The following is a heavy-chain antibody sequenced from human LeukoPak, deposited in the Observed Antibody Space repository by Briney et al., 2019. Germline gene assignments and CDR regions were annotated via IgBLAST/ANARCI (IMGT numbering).Heavy chain of an antibody. CDR3: ARGHSEAYYDIMTALIFFDY. J-gene: IGHJ4*02. Sequence: GGSLRLSCAASGFTFDDYGMSWVRQAPGKGLEWVSGINWNGGSTGYADSVKGRFTISRDNAKNSLYLQMNSLRAEDTALYYCARGHSEAYYDIMTALIFFDYWGQGTLVTVSS. CDR1: GFTFDDYG. V-gene: IGHV3-20*04. CDR2: INWNGGST. D-gene: IGHD3-9*01.